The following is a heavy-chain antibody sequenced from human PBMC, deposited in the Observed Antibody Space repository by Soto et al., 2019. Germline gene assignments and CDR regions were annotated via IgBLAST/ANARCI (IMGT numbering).Heavy chain of an antibody. V-gene: IGHV3-30*18. J-gene: IGHJ6*02. Sequence: GVSLRLSCAASGFTFSSYGMHWVRQAPGKGLEWVAVISYDGSNKYYADSVKGRFTISRDNSKNTLYLQMNSLRAEDTAVYYCAKDLLQLWNDYYYYYYGMDVWGQGTTVTVSS. CDR3: AKDLLQLWNDYYYYYYGMDV. CDR1: GFTFSSYG. D-gene: IGHD5-18*01. CDR2: ISYDGSNK.